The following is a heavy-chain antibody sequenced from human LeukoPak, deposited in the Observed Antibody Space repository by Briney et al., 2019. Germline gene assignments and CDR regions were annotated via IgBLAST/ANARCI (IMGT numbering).Heavy chain of an antibody. Sequence: GGSLRLSCAASRFLFASYGMHWVRQAPGKGLEWVAFIRYDGSDKYYADSVRGRFTISRDNSKKTLSLQMTTLRPDDTAVYYCARGYYDFWSGYNYWGQGTLVTVSS. CDR2: IRYDGSDK. D-gene: IGHD3-3*01. V-gene: IGHV3-30*02. CDR3: ARGYYDFWSGYNY. J-gene: IGHJ4*02. CDR1: RFLFASYG.